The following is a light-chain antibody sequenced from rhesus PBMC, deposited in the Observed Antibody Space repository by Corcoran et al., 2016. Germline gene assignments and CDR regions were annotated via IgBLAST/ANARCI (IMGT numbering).Light chain of an antibody. CDR2: TAS. J-gene: IGKJ1*01. Sequence: DIQMTQSSSSLSASVGDTVTITCRASQDIGRYLNWFQQKPGKAPKLLIYTASSLESGVPSRFSGSGSGTDFTLTIRSLQPEDFASYYCLQHKSYPRTFGQGTKVEIK. V-gene: IGKV1-28*02. CDR3: LQHKSYPRT. CDR1: QDIGRY.